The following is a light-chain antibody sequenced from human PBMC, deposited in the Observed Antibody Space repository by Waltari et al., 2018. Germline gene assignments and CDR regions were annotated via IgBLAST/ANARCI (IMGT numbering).Light chain of an antibody. J-gene: IGKJ1*01. CDR2: GAS. V-gene: IGKV3-20*01. Sequence: VLTQSPGTLSLSPGERAPLSCRASQSVSRYLAWYQQKPGQAPRLLIYGASTRATGIPDRFSGSGSGTDFSLTISRLEPEDFAVYYCQKYVSLPATFGQGTKVEIK. CDR3: QKYVSLPAT. CDR1: QSVSRY.